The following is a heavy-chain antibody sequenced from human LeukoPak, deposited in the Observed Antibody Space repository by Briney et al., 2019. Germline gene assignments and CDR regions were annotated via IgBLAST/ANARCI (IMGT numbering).Heavy chain of an antibody. V-gene: IGHV4-59*01. Sequence: SETLSLTCTVSGGSISSYYWSWIRQPPGKGLEWIGYIYYSGGTNYNPSLKSRVTISVDTSKNQFSLKLSSVTAADTAVYYCARVTGYMIEDYFDYWGQGTLVTVSS. CDR2: IYYSGGT. J-gene: IGHJ4*02. CDR1: GGSISSYY. D-gene: IGHD3-22*01. CDR3: ARVTGYMIEDYFDY.